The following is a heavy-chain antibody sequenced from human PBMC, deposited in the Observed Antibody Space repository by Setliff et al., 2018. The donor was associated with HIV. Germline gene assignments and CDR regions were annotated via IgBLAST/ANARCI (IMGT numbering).Heavy chain of an antibody. D-gene: IGHD3-10*01. Sequence: SETLSLTCNVFGGSIRNYYWSWIRQPPGKGLEWIGYIYYSGSTSYKPSLKSRVTISVDPYKNQLSLRLTSVTAADTAVYYCARIYDYGSYYFDYWGQGTLVTVSS. CDR1: GGSIRNYY. CDR3: ARIYDYGSYYFDY. J-gene: IGHJ4*02. CDR2: IYYSGST. V-gene: IGHV4-59*01.